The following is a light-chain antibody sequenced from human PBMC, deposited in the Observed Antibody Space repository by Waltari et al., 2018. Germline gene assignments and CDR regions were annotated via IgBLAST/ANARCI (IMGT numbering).Light chain of an antibody. V-gene: IGKV4-1*01. J-gene: IGKJ2*01. CDR1: QSILYSSNNKNY. Sequence: DIVMTQSPDSLAVSLGERATINCKSSQSILYSSNNKNYLAWYQQKPGQPPKLLIYWASTRESGVPDRFSGSGSVTDFTLTISSLQAEYVAVYYCQQYYSTPPTFGQGTKLEIK. CDR3: QQYYSTPPT. CDR2: WAS.